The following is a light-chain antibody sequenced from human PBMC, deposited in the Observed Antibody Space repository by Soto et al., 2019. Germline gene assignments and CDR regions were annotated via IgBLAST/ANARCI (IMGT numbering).Light chain of an antibody. CDR1: QGISED. J-gene: IGKJ2*01. CDR2: AAS. V-gene: IGKV1-33*01. Sequence: DIQMTQSPSSLSASVGDRVTITCQASQGISEDLNWYQQKPGKAPKVLIYAASNLETGVPSRFSGRGSQTDFTFTISSPKPEDIATYYCQQYYSLPYTFVQGTKLEI. CDR3: QQYYSLPYT.